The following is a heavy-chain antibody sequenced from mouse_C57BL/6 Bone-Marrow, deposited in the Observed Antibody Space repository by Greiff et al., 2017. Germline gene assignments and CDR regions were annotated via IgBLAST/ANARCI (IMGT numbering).Heavy chain of an antibody. CDR2: IYPRSGNT. V-gene: IGHV1-81*01. J-gene: IGHJ3*01. CDR3: ARYDGYTGFSY. CDR1: GYTFTSYG. Sequence: VQLQQSGAELARPGASVKLSCKASGYTFTSYGISWVKQRTGQGLEWIGEIYPRSGNTSYNEKFKGKATLTADKSSSTAYMELRSLTSEDSAVYFCARYDGYTGFSYWGQGTLVSVSA. D-gene: IGHD2-2*01.